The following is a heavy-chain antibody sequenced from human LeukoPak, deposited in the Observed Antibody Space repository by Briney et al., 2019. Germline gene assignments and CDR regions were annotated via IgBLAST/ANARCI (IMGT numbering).Heavy chain of an antibody. D-gene: IGHD3-10*01. V-gene: IGHV3-21*01. CDR1: GFTFSSYS. CDR2: ISSSSSYI. CDR3: ARDLPVRGVTHSYFDY. J-gene: IGHJ4*02. Sequence: PGGSLRLSCAASGFTFSSYSMNWVRQAPGKGLEWVSSISSSSSYIYYADSVKGRFTISRDNAKNSLYLQMNSLRAEDTAVYYCARDLPVRGVTHSYFDYWGQGTLVTVSS.